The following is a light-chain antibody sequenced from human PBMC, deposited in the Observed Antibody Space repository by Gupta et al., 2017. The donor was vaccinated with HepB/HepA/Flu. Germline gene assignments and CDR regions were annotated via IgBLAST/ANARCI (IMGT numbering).Light chain of an antibody. CDR2: SAS. CDR3: QQCLTTPHT. CDR1: QSIRNY. V-gene: IGKV1-39*01. Sequence: DIQMTQSPSSLSASVGDRVTITCRASQSIRNYLNWYQQKPGKAPKLLIYSASTLQNEVPSRFSGSGSGTEFTLTISRLQPEDFAAYYCQQCLTTPHTFGQGTRMEIK. J-gene: IGKJ5*01.